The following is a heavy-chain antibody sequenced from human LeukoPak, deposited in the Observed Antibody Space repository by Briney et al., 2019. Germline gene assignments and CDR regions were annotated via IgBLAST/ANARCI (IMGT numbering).Heavy chain of an antibody. CDR3: AKSSADSWYPLDY. J-gene: IGHJ4*02. CDR1: GFSIKIYA. V-gene: IGHV3-23*01. D-gene: IGHD2-2*01. Sequence: GGSLRLSCAAAGFSIKIYAMNWVRQAPGKGPEWLSVISGSGASTYYGDSVKGRFTTSRDNSKNMLYLQMDSLRAEDTALYYCAKSSADSWYPLDYWGQGTLVTVSS. CDR2: ISGSGAST.